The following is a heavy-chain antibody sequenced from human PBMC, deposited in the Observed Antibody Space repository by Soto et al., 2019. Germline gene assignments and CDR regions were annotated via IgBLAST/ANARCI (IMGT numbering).Heavy chain of an antibody. V-gene: IGHV4-34*01. Sequence: SETLSLTCAVYGGSFSGYYWSWIRQPPGKGLEWIGEINHSGSTNYNPSLKSRVTISVDTSKNQFSLKLSSVTAADTAVYYCARESWGDYGDFYYYYGMEVWGQGTTVTVSS. CDR3: ARESWGDYGDFYYYYGMEV. D-gene: IGHD4-17*01. J-gene: IGHJ6*02. CDR1: GGSFSGYY. CDR2: INHSGST.